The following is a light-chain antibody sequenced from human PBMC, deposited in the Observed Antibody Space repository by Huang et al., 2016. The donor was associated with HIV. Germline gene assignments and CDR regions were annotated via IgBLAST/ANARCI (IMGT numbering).Light chain of an antibody. V-gene: IGKV3-15*01. Sequence: EIVMTQSPATLSVSPGQRVTLSCRANWSVSTNLAWYQQRHGQAPRLLIYGSSTRAPGIPARFSGSGSGTDFSLTISSLQSEDFALYYCHQYNNWLLSFGGGTRV. CDR3: HQYNNWLLS. CDR2: GSS. CDR1: WSVSTN. J-gene: IGKJ4*01.